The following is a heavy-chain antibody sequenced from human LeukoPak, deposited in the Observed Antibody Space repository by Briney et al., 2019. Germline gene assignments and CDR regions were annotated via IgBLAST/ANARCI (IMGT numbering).Heavy chain of an antibody. J-gene: IGHJ4*02. V-gene: IGHV4-61*02. D-gene: IGHD4-23*01. Sequence: SETLSLTCSVSGDPINGGNYFWTWIRQPAGKGLEWIGRVHTSGARDFNPSLESRVLISADISKNQFSLKLSSVTAADTAVYYCARTDYGGNFDFDYWGQGTLVTVSS. CDR1: GDPINGGNYF. CDR3: ARTDYGGNFDFDY. CDR2: VHTSGAR.